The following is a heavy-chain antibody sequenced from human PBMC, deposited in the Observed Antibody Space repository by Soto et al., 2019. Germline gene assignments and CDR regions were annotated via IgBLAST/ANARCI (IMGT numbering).Heavy chain of an antibody. CDR3: AKIYYGDYVDRFDP. V-gene: IGHV3-7*01. J-gene: IGHJ5*02. CDR1: GFTFSSYW. D-gene: IGHD4-17*01. CDR2: IKQDGSEK. Sequence: ESLRLSCAASGFTFSSYWMSWVRQAPGKGLEWVANIKQDGSEKYYVDSVKGRFTISRDNAKNSLYLQMNSLRAEDTAVYYCAKIYYGDYVDRFDPWGQGTLVTVSS.